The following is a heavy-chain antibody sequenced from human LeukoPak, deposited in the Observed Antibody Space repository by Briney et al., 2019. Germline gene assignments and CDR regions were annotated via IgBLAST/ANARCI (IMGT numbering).Heavy chain of an antibody. CDR3: ARAGYYYGSGKYGYFDY. CDR2: IISSSSYI. V-gene: IGHV3-21*01. D-gene: IGHD3-10*01. CDR1: GFTFSSYS. J-gene: IGHJ4*02. Sequence: GGSLRLSCAASGFTFSSYSMNWVRQAPGKGLEWVSSIISSSSYIYYADSVKGRFTISRDNAKNSLYLQMNSLRAEDTAVYYCARAGYYYGSGKYGYFDYWGQGTLVTVSS.